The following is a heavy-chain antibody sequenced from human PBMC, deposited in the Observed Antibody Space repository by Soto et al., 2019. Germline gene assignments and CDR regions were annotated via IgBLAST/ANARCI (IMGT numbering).Heavy chain of an antibody. J-gene: IGHJ6*02. CDR1: GGTFSSYA. CDR3: ARDRRIAAAGTQGDYYYYGMDV. CDR2: NIPIFGTA. D-gene: IGHD6-13*01. Sequence: GASVKVSCKASGGTFSSYAISWVRQAPGQGLEWMGGNIPIFGTANYAQKFQGRVTITADKYASTAYMEMSSLRSEDTAVYYCARDRRIAAAGTQGDYYYYGMDVWGQGTTVTVSS. V-gene: IGHV1-69*06.